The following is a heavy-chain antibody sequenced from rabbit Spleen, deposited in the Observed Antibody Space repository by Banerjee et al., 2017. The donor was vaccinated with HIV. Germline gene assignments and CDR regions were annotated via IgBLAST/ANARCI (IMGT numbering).Heavy chain of an antibody. CDR2: IDPLFGIT. CDR1: GLDLGSSYW. D-gene: IGHD8-1*01. V-gene: IGHV1S43*01. CDR3: ARDGTGGSYFAL. J-gene: IGHJ4*01. Sequence: QSLEESGGDLVKPGGTLTLTCTASGLDLGSSYWMCWVRQAPGKGLEWIGYIDPLFGITYYANWVNGRFSISRENAQNTVFLQMTSLTAADTATYFCARDGTGGSYFALWGQGTLVTVS.